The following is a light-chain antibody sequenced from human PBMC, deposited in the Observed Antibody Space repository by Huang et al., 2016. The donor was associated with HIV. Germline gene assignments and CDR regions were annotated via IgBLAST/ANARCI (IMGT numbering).Light chain of an antibody. Sequence: AIQLTQSPSSLSASVGDRVTITCRASQGISSALAWYQQKPGKAPKLLIYDASSLESGVPSRFSGSGSGTDFTFTISSLQPEDFATYYCQQFNNYLTFGQGTRLEIK. CDR2: DAS. CDR1: QGISSA. CDR3: QQFNNYLT. V-gene: IGKV1D-13*01. J-gene: IGKJ5*01.